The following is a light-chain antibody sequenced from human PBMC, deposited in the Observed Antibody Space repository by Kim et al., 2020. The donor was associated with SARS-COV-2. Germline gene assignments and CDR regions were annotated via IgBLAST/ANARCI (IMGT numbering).Light chain of an antibody. Sequence: EIVMTQSPATLSVSPGERATLSCRASQSVSSNFAWYQHKPGQAPRLLIYGTSTRATGVPARFSGSGSGTEFTLTISSLQSEDFAVYYCHQYNNWPPGTFGQGTKVDIK. V-gene: IGKV3-15*01. CDR3: HQYNNWPPGT. CDR2: GTS. CDR1: QSVSSN. J-gene: IGKJ2*01.